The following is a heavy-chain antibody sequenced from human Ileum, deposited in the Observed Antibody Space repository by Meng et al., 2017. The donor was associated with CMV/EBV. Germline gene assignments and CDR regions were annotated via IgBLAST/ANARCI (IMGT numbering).Heavy chain of an antibody. CDR2: ISPVNDCT. Sequence: ATTWIRQGPGQGPQWMAGISPVNDCTNHAPNFHPPLTITPDKSTSTAYMDLYNLRSEATATYSCAAALNKKIWRNQLPVNAYFHLWGQGTLVTVSS. CDR1: A. CDR3: AAALNKKIWRNQLPVNAYFHL. J-gene: IGHJ1*01. V-gene: IGHV1-69*06. D-gene: IGHD2-15*01.